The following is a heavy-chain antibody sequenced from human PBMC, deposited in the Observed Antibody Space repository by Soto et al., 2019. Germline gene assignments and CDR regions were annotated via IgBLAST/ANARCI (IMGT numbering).Heavy chain of an antibody. CDR2: ISSSGSTI. V-gene: IGHV3-48*03. CDR1: GFTFSSYE. CDR3: ARASYYDFWSGYWHQSFGYYYGMDV. D-gene: IGHD3-3*01. Sequence: EVQLVESGGGLVQPGGSLRLSCAASGFTFSSYEMNWVRQAPGKGLEWVSYISSSGSTIYYADSVKGRFTISRDNAKNSLYLQMNSLRAEDTAVYYCARASYYDFWSGYWHQSFGYYYGMDVWGQGTTVTVSS. J-gene: IGHJ6*02.